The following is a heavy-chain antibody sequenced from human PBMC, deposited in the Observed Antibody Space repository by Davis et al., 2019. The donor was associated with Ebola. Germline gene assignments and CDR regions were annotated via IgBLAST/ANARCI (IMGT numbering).Heavy chain of an antibody. CDR2: IIPIFGTA. Sequence: AASVKVSCKASGGTFSSYAISWVRQAPGQGLEWMGGIIPIFGTANYAQKFQGRVTITADESTSTAYMELSSLRSEDTAVYYCASPGPVGGSYLHYWGQGTLVTVSS. V-gene: IGHV1-69*13. D-gene: IGHD1-26*01. J-gene: IGHJ4*02. CDR1: GGTFSSYA. CDR3: ASPGPVGGSYLHY.